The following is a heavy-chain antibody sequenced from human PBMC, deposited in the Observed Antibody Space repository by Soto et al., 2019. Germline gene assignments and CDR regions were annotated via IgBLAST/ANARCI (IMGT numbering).Heavy chain of an antibody. CDR3: ARDGMGNYYDITGYYYLLDY. Sequence: GASVKVSCKASGGTFSSYAISWVRQAPGQGLEWMGGIIPIFGTANYAQKFQGRVTITADESTSTAYMELSSLRSEDTAVYYCARDGMGNYYDITGYYYLLDYSGQGTLVTVSA. V-gene: IGHV1-69*13. CDR1: GGTFSSYA. CDR2: IIPIFGTA. D-gene: IGHD3-22*01. J-gene: IGHJ4*02.